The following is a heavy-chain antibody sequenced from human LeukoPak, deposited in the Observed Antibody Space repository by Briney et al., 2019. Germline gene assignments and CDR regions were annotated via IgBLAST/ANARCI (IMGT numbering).Heavy chain of an antibody. Sequence: SVKVSCKASGGTFSSYAISWVRQAPGQGLEWMGGIIPIFGTADXAXKFQGRVTITADESTSTAYMELSSLRSEDTAVYYCYSRDGYNLDYWGQGTLVTVSS. CDR3: YSRDGYNLDY. CDR1: GGTFSSYA. J-gene: IGHJ4*02. D-gene: IGHD5-24*01. V-gene: IGHV1-69*13. CDR2: IIPIFGTA.